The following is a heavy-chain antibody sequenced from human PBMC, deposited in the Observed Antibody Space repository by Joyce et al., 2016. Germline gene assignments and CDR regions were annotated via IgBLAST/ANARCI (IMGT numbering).Heavy chain of an antibody. D-gene: IGHD2-15*01. CDR1: GFTFSSYA. CDR3: AKQVVVAATTNWFDP. Sequence: GFTFSSYAMSWVRQAPGKGLEWVSAISGSGGSTYYADSVKGRFTISRDNSKNTLYLQMNSLRADDTAVYYCAKQVVVAATTNWFDPWGQGTLVTVSS. CDR2: ISGSGGST. J-gene: IGHJ5*02. V-gene: IGHV3-23*01.